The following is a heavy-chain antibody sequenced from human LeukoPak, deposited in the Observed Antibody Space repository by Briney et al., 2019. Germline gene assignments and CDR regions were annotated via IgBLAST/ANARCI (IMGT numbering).Heavy chain of an antibody. CDR1: GFTVSSNY. Sequence: PGGSLRLSCAASGFTVSSNYMSWVRQAPGKGLEWVSVTYSGGSTYYADSVKGRFTISRDNSKNTLYLQMNSLRAEDTAVYYCARLSFEQLGTYWGQGTLVTVSS. CDR3: ARLSFEQLGTY. CDR2: TYSGGST. V-gene: IGHV3-53*01. J-gene: IGHJ4*02. D-gene: IGHD3-16*02.